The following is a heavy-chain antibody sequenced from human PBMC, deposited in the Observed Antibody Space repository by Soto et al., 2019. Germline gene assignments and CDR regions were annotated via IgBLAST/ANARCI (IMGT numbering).Heavy chain of an antibody. CDR2: IWFDGTNK. Sequence: QVQLVESGGGVVQPGRSLRLSCAASGFTFSSYGVHWVRQAPGKGLEWVALIWFDGTNKYYADSVKGRFTISRDNSKNTLHLQMNSLRAEDTAAYYCARDQGGGITTQDYWGQGTLVTVSS. J-gene: IGHJ4*02. V-gene: IGHV3-33*01. CDR1: GFTFSSYG. CDR3: ARDQGGGITTQDY. D-gene: IGHD1-1*01.